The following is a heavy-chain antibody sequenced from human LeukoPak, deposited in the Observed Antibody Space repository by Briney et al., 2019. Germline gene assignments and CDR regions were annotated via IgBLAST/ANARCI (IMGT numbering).Heavy chain of an antibody. CDR3: ARQIASAGTAGFDF. V-gene: IGHV4-4*07. CDR2: IYCTGST. J-gene: IGHJ4*02. CDR1: GGSISSYY. D-gene: IGHD6-13*01. Sequence: SETLSLTRTVSGGSISSYYWSWIRQPAGKGLEWIGRIYCTGSTNYNPSLKSRVTMSVDTSKNQFSLRLRSVTAADTAVYYCARQIASAGTAGFDFWGQGALVTVSS.